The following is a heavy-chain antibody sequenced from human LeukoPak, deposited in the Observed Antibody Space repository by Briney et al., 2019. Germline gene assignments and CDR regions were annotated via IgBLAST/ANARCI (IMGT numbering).Heavy chain of an antibody. V-gene: IGHV3-7*01. J-gene: IGHJ5*02. CDR1: GFTFSSYW. Sequence: GGSLRLSCAASGFTFSSYWMSWVRQAPGKGLEWVANIKQDGSEKYYLDSVKGRFTSSRDNAKNSLYLQMNSLRAEDTAVYYCARASYSYGDHNWIDPWGQGTLVTVYS. D-gene: IGHD5-18*01. CDR3: ARASYSYGDHNWIDP. CDR2: IKQDGSEK.